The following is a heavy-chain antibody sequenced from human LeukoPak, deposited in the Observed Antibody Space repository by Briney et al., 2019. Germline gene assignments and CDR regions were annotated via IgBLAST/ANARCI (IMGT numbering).Heavy chain of an antibody. V-gene: IGHV3-23*01. CDR3: AKRLIAVAATSFDY. CDR2: ISGSGGST. CDR1: GFTFISYA. D-gene: IGHD6-19*01. Sequence: GRSLRLSCAASGFTFISYAMSWVRQAPGKGLEWVSAISGSGGSTYYADSVKGRFTISRDNSKNTLYLQMNSLRAEDTAVYYCAKRLIAVAATSFDYWGQGTLVTVSS. J-gene: IGHJ4*02.